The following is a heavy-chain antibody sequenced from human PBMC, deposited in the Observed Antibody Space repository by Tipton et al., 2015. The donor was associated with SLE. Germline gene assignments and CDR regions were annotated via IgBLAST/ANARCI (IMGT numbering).Heavy chain of an antibody. CDR1: GGSISSADYY. CDR2: IYYTMSA. CDR3: ARGSDGEYVRYFDV. Sequence: TLSLTCTVSGGSISSADYYWSWIRQHPGKGLEWIGYIYYTMSAYYNPSLRSRVTMSIDASQNRVSLRLKSVSAADTAVYYCARGSDGEYVRYFDVWGPGTLVTVSS. J-gene: IGHJ2*01. V-gene: IGHV4-31*03. D-gene: IGHD4-17*01.